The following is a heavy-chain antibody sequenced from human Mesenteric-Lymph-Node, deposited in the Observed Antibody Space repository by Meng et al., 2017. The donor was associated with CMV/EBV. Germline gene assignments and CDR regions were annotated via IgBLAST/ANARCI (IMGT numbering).Heavy chain of an antibody. CDR2: INTDGTVT. CDR1: GFTFSRKW. CDR3: ARDHDYGAYFDY. V-gene: IGHV3-74*01. J-gene: IGHJ4*02. D-gene: IGHD4-17*01. Sequence: ETLSLTCAASGFTFSRKWMHWVRQDPGRGLLWVSCINTDGTVTRYADSVKGRFTVSRDNAKNTVHLLMSSLRAEDTAVYYCARDHDYGAYFDYWGQGTLVTVSS.